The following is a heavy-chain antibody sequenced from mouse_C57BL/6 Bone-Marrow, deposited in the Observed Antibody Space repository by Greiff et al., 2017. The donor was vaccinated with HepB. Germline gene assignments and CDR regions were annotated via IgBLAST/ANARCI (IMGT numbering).Heavy chain of an antibody. CDR1: GYTFTDYN. V-gene: IGHV1-18*01. CDR2: INPNNGGT. D-gene: IGHD2-12*01. J-gene: IGHJ1*03. CDR3: ARMGLCYSSWYFDV. Sequence: EVQLQQSGPELVKPGASVKIPCKASGYTFTDYNMDWVKQSHGKSLEWIGDINPNNGGTIYNQKFKGKATLTVDKSSSTAYMELRSLTSEDTAVYYCARMGLCYSSWYFDVWGTGTTVTVSS.